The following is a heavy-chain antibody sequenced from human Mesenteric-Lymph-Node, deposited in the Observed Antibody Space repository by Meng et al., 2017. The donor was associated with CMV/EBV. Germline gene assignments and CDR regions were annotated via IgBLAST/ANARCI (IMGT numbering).Heavy chain of an antibody. V-gene: IGHV3-11*04. Sequence: GGSLRLSCAASGFTFSDHYMSWIRQAPGKGLEWVSYISGIQGATDYADSVKGRFTISRDNAKNSLHLQMNSLRAEDTAVYYCARDYPGVAAASRENDYFDFWGQGTLVTVSS. D-gene: IGHD6-13*01. CDR2: ISGIQGAT. CDR1: GFTFSDHY. CDR3: ARDYPGVAAASRENDYFDF. J-gene: IGHJ4*02.